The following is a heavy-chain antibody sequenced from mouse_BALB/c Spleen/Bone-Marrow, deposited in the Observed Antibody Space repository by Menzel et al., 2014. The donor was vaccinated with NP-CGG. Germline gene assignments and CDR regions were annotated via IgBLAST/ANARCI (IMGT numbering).Heavy chain of an antibody. CDR2: ISTYSGNT. V-gene: IGHV1-67*01. J-gene: IGHJ1*01. Sequence: QVQLQQSGPELVRPGVSVEISCKGSGYTFTDYAMHWVKQSHAKSLEWIGVISTYSGNTNYNQKFKGKATMTVDKSSSTAYMQLSSLTSEDSAVYYCARWAVRRPGYFDVWGAGTTVTVSS. D-gene: IGHD2-14*01. CDR3: ARWAVRRPGYFDV. CDR1: GYTFTDYA.